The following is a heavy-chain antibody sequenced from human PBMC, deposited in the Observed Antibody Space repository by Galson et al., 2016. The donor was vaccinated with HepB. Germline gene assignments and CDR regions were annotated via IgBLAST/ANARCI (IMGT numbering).Heavy chain of an antibody. D-gene: IGHD6-13*01. CDR3: ARDQFVAAAGISAHYFDF. CDR1: GDSISDTNPY. V-gene: IGHV4-39*07. CDR2: VYYSGAT. Sequence: LSLTCTVSGDSISDTNPYWGWIRQPPGKRLEWIGSVYYSGATYYNPSLKSRITISIDTSKNQFSLKLSSVTAADTAVYYCARDQFVAAAGISAHYFDFWGPGTLVTVSS. J-gene: IGHJ4*02.